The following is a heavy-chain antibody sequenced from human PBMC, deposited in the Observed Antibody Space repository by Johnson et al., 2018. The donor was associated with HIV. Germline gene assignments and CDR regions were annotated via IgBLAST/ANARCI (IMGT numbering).Heavy chain of an antibody. CDR3: ARDGAGTPKAFDI. D-gene: IGHD3-10*01. Sequence: QVQLVESGGALVQPGGSLRLSCAASGFTFSSYGMHWVRQAPGKGLEWVAFIRYDGSNKYYADSVKGRFTISRDNSKNTVYLQMNSLRAEDTAVYYCARDGAGTPKAFDIWGQGTMVTVSS. V-gene: IGHV3-30*02. J-gene: IGHJ3*02. CDR1: GFTFSSYG. CDR2: IRYDGSNK.